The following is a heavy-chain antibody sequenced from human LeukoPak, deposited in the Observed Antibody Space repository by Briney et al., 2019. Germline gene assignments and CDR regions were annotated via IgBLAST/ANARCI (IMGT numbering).Heavy chain of an antibody. D-gene: IGHD1-26*01. CDR1: GFTFSSYE. V-gene: IGHV3-48*03. Sequence: GGSLRLSCAASGFTFSSYEMNWVRQAPGKGLEWVSAISGSGGSTYYADSVKGRFTISRDNAKNSLYLQMNSLRAEDTAVYYCARDLLIRVHRGSYVDYWGQGTLVTVSS. J-gene: IGHJ4*02. CDR2: ISGSGGST. CDR3: ARDLLIRVHRGSYVDY.